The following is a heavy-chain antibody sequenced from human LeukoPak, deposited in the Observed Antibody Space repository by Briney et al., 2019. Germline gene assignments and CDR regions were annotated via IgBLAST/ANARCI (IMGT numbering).Heavy chain of an antibody. Sequence: GASVKVSCKASGYTFTGYYMHWVRQAPRQGLEWMGWINPNSGGTNYAQKFQGRVTMTRDTSISTAYMELDRLRYDDTAIYYCTKVGFNAWAQGTLVTVSS. J-gene: IGHJ5*02. CDR1: GYTFTGYY. CDR3: TKVGFNA. V-gene: IGHV1-2*02. CDR2: INPNSGGT.